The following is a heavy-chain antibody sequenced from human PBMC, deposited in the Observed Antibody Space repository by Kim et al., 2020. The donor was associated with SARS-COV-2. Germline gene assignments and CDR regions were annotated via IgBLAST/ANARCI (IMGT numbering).Heavy chain of an antibody. CDR1: GGSFSGYY. Sequence: SETLSLTCAVYGGSFSGYYWSWIRQPPGKGLEWIGEINHSGSTNYNPSLKSRVTISVDTSKNQFSLKLSSVTAADTAVYYCARDANFWSGYYTFYWFDPWGQGTLVTVSS. D-gene: IGHD3-3*01. CDR2: INHSGST. V-gene: IGHV4-34*01. J-gene: IGHJ5*02. CDR3: ARDANFWSGYYTFYWFDP.